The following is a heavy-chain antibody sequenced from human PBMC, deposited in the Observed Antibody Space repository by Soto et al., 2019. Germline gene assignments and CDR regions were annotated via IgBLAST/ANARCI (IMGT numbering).Heavy chain of an antibody. D-gene: IGHD3-16*01. CDR1: GFTVSSNY. CDR2: IYSGGST. J-gene: IGHJ6*03. CDR3: ARALSWGGYYYYYYMDV. Sequence: GGSLRLSCAASGFTVSSNYMSWVRQAPGKGLEWVSVIYSGGSTYYADSVKGRFTISRDNSKNTLYLQMNSLRAEDTAVYYCARALSWGGYYYYYYMDVWGKGTTVTVSS. V-gene: IGHV3-66*01.